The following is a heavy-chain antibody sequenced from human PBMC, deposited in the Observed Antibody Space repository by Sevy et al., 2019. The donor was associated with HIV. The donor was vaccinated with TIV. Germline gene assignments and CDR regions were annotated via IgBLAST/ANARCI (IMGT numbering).Heavy chain of an antibody. CDR2: ISAYNGNT. J-gene: IGHJ4*02. Sequence: ASVKVSCKASGYTFTSYGISWVRQAPGQGLEWMGWISAYNGNTNYAQKLQGRVTMTTDTYTSTAYMELRSLRSDDTAVYYCARATYYYDSSGYYGYFDYWGQGTLVTVSS. D-gene: IGHD3-22*01. CDR3: ARATYYYDSSGYYGYFDY. V-gene: IGHV1-18*01. CDR1: GYTFTSYG.